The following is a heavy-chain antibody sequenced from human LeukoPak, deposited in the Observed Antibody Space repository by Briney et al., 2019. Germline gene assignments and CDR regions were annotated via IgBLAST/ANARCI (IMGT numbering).Heavy chain of an antibody. V-gene: IGHV4-61*02. CDR3: VRESWDCSGGSCYTWI. D-gene: IGHD2-15*01. CDR2: IYISGST. CDR1: GGSISSGSYY. J-gene: IGHJ4*02. Sequence: SQTLSLTCTVSGGSISSGSYYWSWIRQPAGKGLEWIGRIYISGSTNYNPSLKSRVTISVDTSKNQFSLKLSSVTAADTAVYYCVRESWDCSGGSCYTWIWGQGTLVTVSS.